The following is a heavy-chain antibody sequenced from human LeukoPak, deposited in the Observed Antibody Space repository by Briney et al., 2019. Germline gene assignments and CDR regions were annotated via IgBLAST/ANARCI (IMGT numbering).Heavy chain of an antibody. J-gene: IGHJ1*01. D-gene: IGHD6-19*01. CDR2: IYLSGET. CDR3: ASGVQGAGNNF. Sequence: SETLSLTCTVSGDSIRNYYWSWIRQPAGKGLEWVGRIYLSGETNYNPSLNSRATISLDTSKNQVSLKLRSLTAADTAVYYCASGVQGAGNNFRGQGTRVTVSS. V-gene: IGHV4-4*07. CDR1: GDSIRNYY.